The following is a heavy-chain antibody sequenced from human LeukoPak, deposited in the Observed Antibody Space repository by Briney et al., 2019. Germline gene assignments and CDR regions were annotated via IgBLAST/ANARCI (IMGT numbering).Heavy chain of an antibody. J-gene: IGHJ5*02. CDR3: ASTIGYCSSTSCYGPSRFDP. D-gene: IGHD2-2*01. V-gene: IGHV3-30-3*01. Sequence: AGGSLRLSCAASGFTFSSYAMHWVRQAPGKGLEWVAVISYDGSNKYYADSVKGRFTISRDNSKNTLYLQMYSLRAEDTAVYYCASTIGYCSSTSCYGPSRFDPWGQGTLVTDSS. CDR1: GFTFSSYA. CDR2: ISYDGSNK.